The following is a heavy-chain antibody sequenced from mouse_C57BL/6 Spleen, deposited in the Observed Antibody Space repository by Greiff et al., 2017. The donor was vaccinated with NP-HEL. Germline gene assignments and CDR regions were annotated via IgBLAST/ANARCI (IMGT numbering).Heavy chain of an antibody. CDR1: GYTFTSYT. CDR3: ARAYYSNAYYYAMDY. CDR2: INPSSGYT. V-gene: IGHV1-4*01. J-gene: IGHJ4*01. D-gene: IGHD2-5*01. Sequence: VQLQQSGAELARPGASVKMSCKASGYTFTSYTMHWVKQRPGQGLEWIGYINPSSGYTKYNQKFKDKATLTADKSSSTAYMQLSSLTSEDSAVYYCARAYYSNAYYYAMDYWGQGTSVTVSS.